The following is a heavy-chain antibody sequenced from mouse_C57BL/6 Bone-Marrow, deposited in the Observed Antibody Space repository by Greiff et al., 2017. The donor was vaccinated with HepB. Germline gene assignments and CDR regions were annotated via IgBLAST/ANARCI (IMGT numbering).Heavy chain of an antibody. CDR3: ARAGYGNYGAMDY. V-gene: IGHV1-81*01. J-gene: IGHJ4*01. CDR1: GYTFTSYG. D-gene: IGHD2-10*02. CDR2: IYPRSGNT. Sequence: VQLQQSGAELARPGASVKLSCKASGYTFTSYGISWVKQRTGQGLEWIGEIYPRSGNTYYNEKFKGKATLTADKSSSTAYMELRSLTSEVSAVYFCARAGYGNYGAMDYWGHGTSVTVSS.